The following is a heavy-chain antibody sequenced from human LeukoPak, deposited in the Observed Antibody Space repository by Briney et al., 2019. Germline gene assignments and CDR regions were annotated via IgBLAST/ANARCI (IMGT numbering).Heavy chain of an antibody. CDR1: GFTFSSYW. CDR2: INSDGSNT. Sequence: GGSLRLSCAASGFTFSSYWMHWVRQAPGKGLVWVSRINSDGSNTSYADSVKGRFTISRDNAKNTLYLQMNSLRAEDTAVYYCAKVYGGYGSLDYWGQGTLVTVSS. CDR3: AKVYGGYGSLDY. J-gene: IGHJ4*02. D-gene: IGHD4-17*01. V-gene: IGHV3-74*01.